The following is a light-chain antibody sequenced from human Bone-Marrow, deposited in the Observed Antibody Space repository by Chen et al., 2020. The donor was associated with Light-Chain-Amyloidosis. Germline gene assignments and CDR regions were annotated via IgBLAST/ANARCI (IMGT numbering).Light chain of an antibody. CDR2: DDS. J-gene: IGLJ3*02. Sequence: YVLAQQSSVSVAPGLTATIARGGNNIGSTSVHWYQQTAGHATLLVVYDDSDRPSGIPERLSGSNSGNTATLTISRVEAGDEADYYCQVWDRSSLRPVFGGGTKLTVL. CDR1: NIGSTS. V-gene: IGLV3-21*02. CDR3: QVWDRSSLRPV.